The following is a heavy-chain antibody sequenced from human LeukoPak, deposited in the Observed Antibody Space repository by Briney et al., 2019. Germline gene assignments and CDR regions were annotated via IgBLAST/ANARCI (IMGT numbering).Heavy chain of an antibody. V-gene: IGHV5-10-1*01. J-gene: IGHJ4*02. Sequence: GESLKISCKGSGYSFTSYWISWVRQMPGKGLEWMGRIDPSDSYTNYSPSFQGHVTISADKSISTAYLQWSSLKASDTAMYYRARRVGGYYYYFDYWGQGTLVTVSS. CDR3: ARRVGGYYYYFDY. CDR1: GYSFTSYW. CDR2: IDPSDSYT. D-gene: IGHD2/OR15-2a*01.